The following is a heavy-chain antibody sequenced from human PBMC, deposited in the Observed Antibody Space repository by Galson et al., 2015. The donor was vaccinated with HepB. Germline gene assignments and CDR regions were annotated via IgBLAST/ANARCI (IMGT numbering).Heavy chain of an antibody. CDR2: IYYSGST. Sequence: ETLSLTCTVSGGSISSSSYYWGWIRQPPGKGLEWIGSIYYSGSTYYNPSLKSRVTISVDTSKNQFSLKLSSVTAADTAVYYCARLTVDVGLDYWGQGTLVTVSS. J-gene: IGHJ4*02. D-gene: IGHD3-10*02. CDR3: ARLTVDVGLDY. V-gene: IGHV4-39*01. CDR1: GGSISSSSYY.